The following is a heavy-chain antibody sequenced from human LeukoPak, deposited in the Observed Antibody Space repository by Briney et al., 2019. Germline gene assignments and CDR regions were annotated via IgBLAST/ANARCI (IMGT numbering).Heavy chain of an antibody. CDR3: ARDLKNPGWFDP. V-gene: IGHV4-59*01. CDR1: GGSISSYY. CDR2: IYYSGST. Sequence: TSETLSLTCTVSGGSISSYYWSWIRQPPGKGLEWLGYIYYSGSTNYNPSLKSRVTISVDTSKNQFSLKLSSVTAADTAVYYCARDLKNPGWFDPWGQGTLVTVSS. D-gene: IGHD1-14*01. J-gene: IGHJ5*02.